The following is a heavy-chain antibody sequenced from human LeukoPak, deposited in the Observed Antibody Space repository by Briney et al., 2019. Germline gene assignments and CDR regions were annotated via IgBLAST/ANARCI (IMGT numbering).Heavy chain of an antibody. D-gene: IGHD1-14*01. J-gene: IGHJ4*02. CDR3: ARQMTTTRLFDS. CDR1: GLSFSDYV. V-gene: IGHV3-30*04. Sequence: GRSLRVSCAASGLSFSDYVFHWVRQSPDKGLEWVALIGSNGSKKYYSDSVQGRFTISRDNSKNTLFLEMNSLRGDDSAVYYCARQMTTTRLFDSWGQGTLVIVSS. CDR2: IGSNGSKK.